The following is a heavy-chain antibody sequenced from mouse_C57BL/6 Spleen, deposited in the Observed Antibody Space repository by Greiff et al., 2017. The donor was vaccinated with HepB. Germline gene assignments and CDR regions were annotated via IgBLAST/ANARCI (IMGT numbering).Heavy chain of an antibody. V-gene: IGHV1-15*01. CDR3: TRGASYNPAWFAY. Sequence: QVQLQQPGAELVRPGASVTLSCKASGYTFTDYEMHWVKQTPVHGLEWIGAIDPETGGTAYNQKFKGKAILTADKSSSTAYMELRSLTSEDSAVYYGTRGASYNPAWFAYWGQGALVTVSA. D-gene: IGHD6-1*01. CDR2: IDPETGGT. CDR1: GYTFTDYE. J-gene: IGHJ3*01.